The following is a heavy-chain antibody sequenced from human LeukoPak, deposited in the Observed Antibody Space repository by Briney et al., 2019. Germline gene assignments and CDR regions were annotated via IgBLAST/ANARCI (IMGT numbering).Heavy chain of an antibody. Sequence: SETLSLTCTVSGGSITSHYWSWIRQPPGKGLEWIGHTSYSGGTAYNPFLKSRVTISLDTSKNQVSLRLSSVTAADAAVYYCAKYNGYGDYENWGQGTLVTVSS. V-gene: IGHV4-59*11. CDR2: TSYSGGT. D-gene: IGHD4-17*01. J-gene: IGHJ4*02. CDR3: AKYNGYGDYEN. CDR1: GGSITSHY.